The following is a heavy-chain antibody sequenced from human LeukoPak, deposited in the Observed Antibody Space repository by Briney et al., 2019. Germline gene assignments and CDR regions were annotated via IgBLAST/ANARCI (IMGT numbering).Heavy chain of an antibody. J-gene: IGHJ3*02. V-gene: IGHV1-18*01. D-gene: IGHD6-13*01. CDR3: ARDRRYSSSWCPARDAFDI. CDR2: ISAYNGNT. Sequence: ASVKVSCKASGYTFTSYGISWVRQAPGQGLEWMGWISAYNGNTNYAQKLQGRVTMTTDTSTSTAYMELRSLRSDDTAVYYCARDRRYSSSWCPARDAFDIWGQGTMVTVSS. CDR1: GYTFTSYG.